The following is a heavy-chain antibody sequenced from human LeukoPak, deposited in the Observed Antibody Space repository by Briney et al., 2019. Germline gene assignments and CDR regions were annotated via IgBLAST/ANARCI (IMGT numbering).Heavy chain of an antibody. CDR2: MNPNSGNT. Sequence: ASVKVSCKASGYTFTSYDINWVRQATGQGLEWMGWMNPNSGNTGYAQKFQGRVTMTRNTSISTAYMELSSLRSEDTAVYYCARGSVPTYYDFWSGYPTYYYYGMDVWGQGTTVTVSS. D-gene: IGHD3-3*01. J-gene: IGHJ6*02. V-gene: IGHV1-8*01. CDR1: GYTFTSYD. CDR3: ARGSVPTYYDFWSGYPTYYYYGMDV.